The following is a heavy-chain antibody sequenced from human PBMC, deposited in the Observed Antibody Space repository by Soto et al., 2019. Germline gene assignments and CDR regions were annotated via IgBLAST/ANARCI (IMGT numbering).Heavy chain of an antibody. CDR1: GGSISNYY. D-gene: IGHD3-16*01. CDR2: MYYNGSI. CDR3: ASGGNWFDP. Sequence: SETLSLTCNVSGGSISNYYWTWVRQSPEKGLEWIGYMYYNGSINYNPSLKSRVTISIDTSKNQFSLTLKSVTAADTAVYYCASGGNWFDPWGQGVLVTVSS. V-gene: IGHV4-59*01. J-gene: IGHJ5*02.